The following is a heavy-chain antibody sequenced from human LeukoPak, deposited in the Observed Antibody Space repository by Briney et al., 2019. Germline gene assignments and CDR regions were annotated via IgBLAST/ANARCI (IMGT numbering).Heavy chain of an antibody. V-gene: IGHV3-73*01. D-gene: IGHD5-12*01. Sequence: GGSLRLSCAASGFTFSGSAMHWVRQASGKGLEWVGRIRSKANSYATAYAASVKGRFTISRDDSKNTAYLQMNSLKTEDTAVYYCTSHRNRAYSGYEWGSLDWYFDPWGRGTLVTVSS. CDR3: TSHRNRAYSGYEWGSLDWYFDP. CDR1: GFTFSGSA. CDR2: IRSKANSYAT. J-gene: IGHJ2*01.